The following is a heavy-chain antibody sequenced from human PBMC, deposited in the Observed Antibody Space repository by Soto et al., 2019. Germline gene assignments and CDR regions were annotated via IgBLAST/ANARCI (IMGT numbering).Heavy chain of an antibody. CDR3: VRDGGQ. J-gene: IGHJ4*02. V-gene: IGHV3-74*03. CDR2: INSDASTT. D-gene: IGHD3-16*01. CDR1: GFSFSSSW. Sequence: EVQLVESGGGLGQPGGSLRLSCAASGFSFSSSWMHWVRQAPGKGLVWVSRINSDASTTTYADSVKGRFTISRDNAKNTLYLQMNSLGADDTAVYYCVRDGGQWGQGTLVTVSS.